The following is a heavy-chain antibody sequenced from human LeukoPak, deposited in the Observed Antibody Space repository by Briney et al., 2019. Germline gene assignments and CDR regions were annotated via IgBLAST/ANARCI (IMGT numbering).Heavy chain of an antibody. D-gene: IGHD3-9*01. Sequence: PGGSLRLSCAASGFTFSSYAMHWVRQAPGKGLEWVAVISYDGSNKYYADSVKGRSTISRDNSKNTLYLQMNSLRAEDTAVYYCARDLEPTGYYDGYYFDYWGQGTLVTVSS. CDR2: ISYDGSNK. J-gene: IGHJ4*02. CDR1: GFTFSSYA. CDR3: ARDLEPTGYYDGYYFDY. V-gene: IGHV3-30*04.